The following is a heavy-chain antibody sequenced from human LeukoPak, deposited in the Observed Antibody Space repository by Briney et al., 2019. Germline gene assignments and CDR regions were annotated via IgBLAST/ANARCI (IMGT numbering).Heavy chain of an antibody. V-gene: IGHV4-38-2*02. J-gene: IGHJ5*02. CDR3: ARDGVGYCSGGSCYGAGWFDP. CDR2: IYHSGST. D-gene: IGHD2-15*01. CDR1: GYSISSGYY. Sequence: SETLSLTCTVSGYSISSGYYWGWIRQPPGKGLEWIGSIYHSGSTYYNPSLKSRVTISVDTSKNQFSLKLSSVTAADTAVYYCARDGVGYCSGGSCYGAGWFDPWGQGTLVTVSS.